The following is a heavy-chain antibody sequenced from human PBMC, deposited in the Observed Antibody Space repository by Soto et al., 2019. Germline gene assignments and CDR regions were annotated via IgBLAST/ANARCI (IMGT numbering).Heavy chain of an antibody. CDR1: GFSFSSYV. J-gene: IGHJ4*02. V-gene: IGHV3-30*04. CDR3: AREGSGDAYSAGGAMDC. Sequence: QVQLVESGGDVVQPGRSLRLSCATSGFSFSSYVLHWVRQAPGKGLEWVAVLSYYERDKYYADSVKGRFTISRDNSKNTLYLQMNSLRTEDTAVYYCAREGSGDAYSAGGAMDCWGQGTLVTVSS. CDR2: LSYYERDK. D-gene: IGHD4-4*01.